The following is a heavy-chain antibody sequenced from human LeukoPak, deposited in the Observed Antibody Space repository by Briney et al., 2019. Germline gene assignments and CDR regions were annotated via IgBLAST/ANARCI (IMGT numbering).Heavy chain of an antibody. V-gene: IGHV4-38-2*02. Sequence: PSETLSLTCTVSGDSLSSRSYWVWIRQPPGGGLEFIGTLHYSGPTYYNPSLWSRVTISEDRSKNQFSLSLSSVTSADTAVYYCARDWDGGYDFNTFDVWGQGTMVTVSS. CDR3: ARDWDGGYDFNTFDV. D-gene: IGHD5-12*01. CDR1: GDSLSSRSY. CDR2: LHYSGPT. J-gene: IGHJ3*01.